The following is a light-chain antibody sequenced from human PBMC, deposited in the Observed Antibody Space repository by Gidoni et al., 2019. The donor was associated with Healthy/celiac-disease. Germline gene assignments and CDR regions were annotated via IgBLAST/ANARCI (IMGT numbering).Light chain of an antibody. Sequence: SYELTQPPSVSVSPGQPASITCSGDQLGDKYACWYQQKPGQSPVLVLYQDSKRPSGIPERFSCSNSGNTATLTISGTQAMDEADYYCQAWDSSRGGVFGGGTKLTVL. CDR1: QLGDKY. CDR2: QDS. CDR3: QAWDSSRGGV. J-gene: IGLJ2*01. V-gene: IGLV3-1*01.